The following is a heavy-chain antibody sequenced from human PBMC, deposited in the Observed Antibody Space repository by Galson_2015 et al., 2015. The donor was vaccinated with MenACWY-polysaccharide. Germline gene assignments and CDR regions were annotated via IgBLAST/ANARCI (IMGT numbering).Heavy chain of an antibody. CDR2: LRSETYGGPP. V-gene: IGHV3-49*03. CDR3: SRAPFYDFVLDY. Sequence: SLRLSCAASGFTFHDHGVSWFRQAPGKGLEWVGFLRSETYGGPPQYAASVTGRFLISRDDSKTIAYLQMSSLTTEDTAVYYCSRAPFYDFVLDYWGQGTLVAVSS. D-gene: IGHD3-3*01. J-gene: IGHJ4*02. CDR1: GFTFHDHG.